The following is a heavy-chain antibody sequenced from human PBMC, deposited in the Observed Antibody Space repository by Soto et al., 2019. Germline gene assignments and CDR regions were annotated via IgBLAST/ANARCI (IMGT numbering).Heavy chain of an antibody. J-gene: IGHJ6*02. D-gene: IGHD2-8*01. CDR3: ARDGGLMVYAISDYYYGMDV. CDR1: GGSISSSNW. Sequence: SETLSLTCAVSGGSISSSNWWSWVREPPGKGLEWIGEIYHSGSTNYNPSLKSRVTISVDKSKNQFSLKLSSVTAADTAVYYCARDGGLMVYAISDYYYGMDVWGQGTTVTVSS. V-gene: IGHV4-4*02. CDR2: IYHSGST.